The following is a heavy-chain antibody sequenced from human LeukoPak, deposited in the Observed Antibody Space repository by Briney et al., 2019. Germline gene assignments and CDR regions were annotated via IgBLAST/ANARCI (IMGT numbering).Heavy chain of an antibody. CDR1: GYTFTGYY. V-gene: IGHV1-2*02. CDR3: ARAHSSSARSFDY. D-gene: IGHD6-6*01. J-gene: IGHJ4*02. CDR2: INPNSGGT. Sequence: GASVKVSCKASGYTFTGYYMHWVRQAPGQGLEWMGWINPNSGGTNYAQKFQGRVTMTRDTSISTAYMELSRLRSDDTAVYYCARAHSSSARSFDYWGQGTLVTVSS.